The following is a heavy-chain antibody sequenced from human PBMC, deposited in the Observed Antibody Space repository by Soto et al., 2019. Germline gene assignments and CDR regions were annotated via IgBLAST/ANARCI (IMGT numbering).Heavy chain of an antibody. V-gene: IGHV5-10-1*01. CDR1: GYSFTSYW. CDR3: ARHPPRHYDILTGYPDY. D-gene: IGHD3-9*01. CDR2: IDPSDSYT. J-gene: IGHJ4*02. Sequence: GESLKISCKGSGYSFTSYWISWVRQMPGKGLEWMGRIDPSDSYTNYSPSFQGHVTISADKSISTAYLQWSSLKASDTAMYYCARHPPRHYDILTGYPDYWGQGTLVTVSS.